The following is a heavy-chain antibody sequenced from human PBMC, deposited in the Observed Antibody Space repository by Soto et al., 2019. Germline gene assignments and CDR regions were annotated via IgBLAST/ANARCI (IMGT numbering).Heavy chain of an antibody. CDR1: GFTFSSYS. CDR3: ARGDSSGYTFDY. Sequence: EVQLVESGGGLVKPGGSLRLSCAASGFTFSSYSMNWVRQAPGKGLEWVSSISSSSSYIYYADSVKGRFTISRDNAKNSLYLQMNSLRAEDTAVYYWARGDSSGYTFDYWGQGTLVTVSS. V-gene: IGHV3-21*01. CDR2: ISSSSSYI. J-gene: IGHJ4*02. D-gene: IGHD3-22*01.